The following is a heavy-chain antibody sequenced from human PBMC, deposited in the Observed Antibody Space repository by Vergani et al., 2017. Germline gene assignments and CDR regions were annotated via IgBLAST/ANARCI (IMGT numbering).Heavy chain of an antibody. CDR3: ARVNTETNGHLYYYYYMDV. J-gene: IGHJ6*03. CDR2: IDHTGRP. CDR1: GGSFTSYH. D-gene: IGHD4-11*01. Sequence: QVQLQQWGGGLLKPSETLSLTCVVNGGSFTSYHWTWIRQSPGAGLEWVGDIDHTGRPDYNPSLKSRLTMSVDKSRNHFSLTLNSVTATDTAIYFCARVNTETNGHLYYYYYMDVWGQGTAVTVS. V-gene: IGHV4-34*01.